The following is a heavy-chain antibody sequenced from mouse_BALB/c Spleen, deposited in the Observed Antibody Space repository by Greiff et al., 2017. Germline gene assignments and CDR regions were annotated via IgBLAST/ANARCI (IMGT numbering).Heavy chain of an antibody. V-gene: IGHV5-17*02. CDR2: ISSGSSTI. CDR1: GFTFSSFG. Sequence: EVKLVESGGGLVQPGGSRKLSCAASGFTFSSFGMHWVRQAPEKGLEWVAYISSGSSTIYYADTVKGRFTISRDNPKNTLFLQMTSLRSEDTAMYYCARSDLFAYWGQGTLVTVSA. CDR3: ARSDLFAY. J-gene: IGHJ3*01.